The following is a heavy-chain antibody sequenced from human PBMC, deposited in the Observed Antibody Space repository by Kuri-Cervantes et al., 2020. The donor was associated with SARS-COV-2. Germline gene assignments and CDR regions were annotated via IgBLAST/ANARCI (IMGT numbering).Heavy chain of an antibody. D-gene: IGHD2-2*01. CDR3: ARLQRVVVPAASFDH. Sequence: ESLKISCTVSGGSISSSSYYWGWIRQPPGKGLEWIGSIYYSGSTYYNPSLKSRVTISVDTSKNQFSLKLSSVTAADTAVYYCARLQRVVVPAASFDHWGQGTLVTVSS. CDR2: IYYSGST. CDR1: GGSISSSSYY. J-gene: IGHJ4*02. V-gene: IGHV4-39*01.